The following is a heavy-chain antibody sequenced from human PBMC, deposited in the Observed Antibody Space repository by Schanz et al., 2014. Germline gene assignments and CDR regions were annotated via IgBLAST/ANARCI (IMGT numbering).Heavy chain of an antibody. CDR2: IFFSGST. CDR1: GVSIGGYY. V-gene: IGHV4-59*08. CDR3: ARLGVGDKAYYYYGTDV. J-gene: IGHJ6*02. D-gene: IGHD1-26*01. Sequence: QVQLQESGPGLVKPSETLSLTCTVSGVSIGGYYWSWIRQPPGKGLEWIGYIFFSGSTTYNPSFNGRVTISVDMTKNQFALTLSSVPAADTAVYYCARLGVGDKAYYYYGTDVWGQGTTVLVSS.